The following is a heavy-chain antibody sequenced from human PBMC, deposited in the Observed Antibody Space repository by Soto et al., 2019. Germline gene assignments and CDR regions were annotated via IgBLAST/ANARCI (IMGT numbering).Heavy chain of an antibody. J-gene: IGHJ3*02. Sequence: ASVKVSCKVSGYTLTELSMHWVRQAPGKGLEWMGGFDPEDGETIYAQKFQGRVTMTEDTSTDTAYMKLSSLRSEDTAVYYCATPGYCSGGSCYKGAAAFDIWGQGTMVTVSS. CDR2: FDPEDGET. D-gene: IGHD2-15*01. CDR1: GYTLTELS. CDR3: ATPGYCSGGSCYKGAAAFDI. V-gene: IGHV1-24*01.